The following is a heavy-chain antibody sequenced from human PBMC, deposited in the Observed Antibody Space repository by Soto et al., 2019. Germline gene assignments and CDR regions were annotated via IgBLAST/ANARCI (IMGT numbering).Heavy chain of an antibody. J-gene: IGHJ4*01. CDR1: GGTFSTYA. CDR3: ARPKGSYSSGYSYFDY. Sequence: QVQLVQSGAEVKQPGSSVKVSCKTSGGTFSTYAIYWVRQAPGQGLEWRGAIIPLFGTADYAQKFQGRVTITADESTSTAYMELSSLRSEDTAVYYCARPKGSYSSGYSYFDYWGHGTLVTVSS. CDR2: IIPLFGTA. V-gene: IGHV1-69*01. D-gene: IGHD6-19*01.